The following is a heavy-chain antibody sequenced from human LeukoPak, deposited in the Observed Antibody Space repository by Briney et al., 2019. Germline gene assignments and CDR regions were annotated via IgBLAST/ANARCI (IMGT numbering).Heavy chain of an antibody. J-gene: IGHJ5*01. CDR2: ISYDGTDK. V-gene: IGHV3-30*18. D-gene: IGHD2-8*02. CDR1: GFTFSRYG. Sequence: GGSLRLSCAASGFTFSRYGMRWVRQAPGKGVEWVAVISYDGTDKYYADSVKGRFTISRDNSKNTLSLQMNSLRAEDTAVYYCAKEVVLNWFDSWGQGTLVTVSS. CDR3: AKEVVLNWFDS.